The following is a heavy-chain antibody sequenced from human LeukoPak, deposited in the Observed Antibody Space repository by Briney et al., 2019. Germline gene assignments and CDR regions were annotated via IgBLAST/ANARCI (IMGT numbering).Heavy chain of an antibody. Sequence: SETLSLTCTVSGGSISSSSYYWAWIAHPPGKGLEWIGSIYYSGSTYYNPSLKSRVTISVDTSKNQFSLKLSSVTAADTAVYYCVYDSSGYYYYWGQGTLVTVSS. CDR2: IYYSGST. V-gene: IGHV4-39*01. CDR1: GGSISSSSYY. J-gene: IGHJ4*02. D-gene: IGHD3-22*01. CDR3: VYDSSGYYYY.